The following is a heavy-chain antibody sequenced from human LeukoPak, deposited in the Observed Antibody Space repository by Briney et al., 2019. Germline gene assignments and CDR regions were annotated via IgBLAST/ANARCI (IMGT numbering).Heavy chain of an antibody. J-gene: IGHJ5*02. Sequence: SETLSLTCTVSGASISSYYWSWIRQPPGKGLEWIGYIYYSGSTNYNPSLKSRVTISVDTSKNQFSLRLSPVTAADTAVYYCARHRYYYDSSGYYYQPWGQGTLVTVSS. D-gene: IGHD3-22*01. CDR3: ARHRYYYDSSGYYYQP. V-gene: IGHV4-59*01. CDR1: GASISSYY. CDR2: IYYSGST.